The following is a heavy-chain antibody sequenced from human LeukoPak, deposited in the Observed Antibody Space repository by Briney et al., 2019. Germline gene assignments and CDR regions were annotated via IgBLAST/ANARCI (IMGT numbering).Heavy chain of an antibody. D-gene: IGHD6-19*01. J-gene: IGHJ5*02. CDR2: ISGTGTYT. V-gene: IGHV3-23*01. Sequence: GESLKISCAASGFTFINHGLSWVCQAPRKGLEWVSSISGTGTYTYYADSVKGRFTISRDNSKNTLYLEMNNLRAEDTAVYYCAKVGPYSSGSIGPWGQGTLVTVSS. CDR3: AKVGPYSSGSIGP. CDR1: GFTFINHG.